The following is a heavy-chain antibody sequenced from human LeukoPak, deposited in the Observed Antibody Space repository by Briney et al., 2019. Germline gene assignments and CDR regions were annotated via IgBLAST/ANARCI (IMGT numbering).Heavy chain of an antibody. D-gene: IGHD4-17*01. J-gene: IGHJ5*02. Sequence: SETLSLTCTVSGGSISSGDYYWSWIRQPPGKGLEWIGYIYYSGSTYYNPSLKSRVTISVDTSKNQFSLKLSSVTAADTAVYYCASRGDYEGNWFDPWGQGTLVTVSS. CDR2: IYYSGST. CDR1: GGSISSGDYY. CDR3: ASRGDYEGNWFDP. V-gene: IGHV4-30-4*08.